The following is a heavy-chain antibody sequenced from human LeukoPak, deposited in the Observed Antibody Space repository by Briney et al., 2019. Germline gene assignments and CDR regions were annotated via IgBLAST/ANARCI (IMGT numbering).Heavy chain of an antibody. CDR3: ALSGYYYDSSGYYYFDY. D-gene: IGHD3-22*01. V-gene: IGHV3-23*01. J-gene: IGHJ4*02. CDR1: GFTFSSYA. CDR2: ISGSGGST. Sequence: TGGSLRLSCADSGFTFSSYAMSWVRQAPGKGLEWVSAISGSGGSTYYADSVKGRFTISRDNSKNTLYLQMNSLRAEDTAVYYCALSGYYYDSSGYYYFDYWGQGTLVTVSS.